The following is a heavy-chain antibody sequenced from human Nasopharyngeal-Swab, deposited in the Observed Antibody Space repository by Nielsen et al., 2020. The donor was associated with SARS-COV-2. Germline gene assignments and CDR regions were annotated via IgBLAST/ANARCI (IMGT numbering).Heavy chain of an antibody. J-gene: IGHJ6*03. Sequence: GGSLRLSCVASGFSFDDYTMHWVRQAPGKGLEWVSGISWESGNMGYADSVKGRFTISRDNAKNSVYLQMNSLRPEDTALYYCAKTMVRGDFYYFLDVWGKGTTVTVSS. V-gene: IGHV3-9*01. CDR1: GFSFDDYT. CDR3: AKTMVRGDFYYFLDV. CDR2: ISWESGNM. D-gene: IGHD3-10*01.